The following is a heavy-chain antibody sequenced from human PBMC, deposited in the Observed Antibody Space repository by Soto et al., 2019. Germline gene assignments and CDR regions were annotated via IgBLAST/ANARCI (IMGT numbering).Heavy chain of an antibody. J-gene: IGHJ5*02. V-gene: IGHV3-33*01. CDR2: IWYDGSNK. D-gene: IGHD3-10*01. CDR3: ARDGGYYGAGSYFDP. Sequence: QEQLVESGGGVVQPGRSLRLSCAASGFTFGSYGMHWVRQVPGEGLEWVAVIWYDGSNKYYADSVKGRFTISRDNSKDTLYLEMNSLRAEDTAVYYCARDGGYYGAGSYFDPWGQGSLVTVSS. CDR1: GFTFGSYG.